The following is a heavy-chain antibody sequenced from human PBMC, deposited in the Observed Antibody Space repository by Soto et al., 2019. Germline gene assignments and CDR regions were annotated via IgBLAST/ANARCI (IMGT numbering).Heavy chain of an antibody. V-gene: IGHV1-69*12. CDR3: ARDLGSGYDPGDY. J-gene: IGHJ4*02. D-gene: IGHD5-12*01. Sequence: QVQLVQSGAEVKKPGSSVKFSCKASGGTFNSYVFNWVRQAPGQGLEWMGGIISIFGTPNYGQKFQGRVTITADESTSTGFMELSSLTSEDTAIYYCARDLGSGYDPGDYWGQGTPVTVSS. CDR1: GGTFNSYV. CDR2: IISIFGTP.